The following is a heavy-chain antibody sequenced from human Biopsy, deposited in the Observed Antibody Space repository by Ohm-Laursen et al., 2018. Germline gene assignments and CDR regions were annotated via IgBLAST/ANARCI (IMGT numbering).Heavy chain of an antibody. J-gene: IGHJ4*02. CDR1: GFTFSDYY. D-gene: IGHD3-10*01. CDR3: ARDGAGSYNDY. V-gene: IGHV3-11*01. Sequence: SLRLSCAAPGFTFSDYYMSWIRQAPGKGLEWLSYISGSGTTIFYADSVKGRFTVSRDNAKNSLYLQMNSLTVEDTAVYYCARDGAGSYNDYWGQGTLVTVSS. CDR2: ISGSGTTI.